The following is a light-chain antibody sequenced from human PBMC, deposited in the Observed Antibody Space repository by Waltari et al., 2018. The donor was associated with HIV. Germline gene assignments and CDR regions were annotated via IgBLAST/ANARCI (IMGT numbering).Light chain of an antibody. V-gene: IGKV2-28*01. CDR1: QSLLHSNGYNY. Sequence: DIVMTQSPLSLPVTPGEPASISWRSSQSLLHSNGYNYLDWYLQKPGQSPQLLIYLGSNRASGVPDRFSGSGSGTDFTLKISRVEAEDVGVYYCMQALQTPVTFGGGTKVEIK. CDR3: MQALQTPVT. J-gene: IGKJ4*01. CDR2: LGS.